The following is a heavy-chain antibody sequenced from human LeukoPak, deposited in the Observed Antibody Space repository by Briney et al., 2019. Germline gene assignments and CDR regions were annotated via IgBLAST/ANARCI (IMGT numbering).Heavy chain of an antibody. CDR1: GGSISSGGYC. V-gene: IGHV4-31*03. CDR3: ARYCSSTSCTYYYYYGMDV. D-gene: IGHD2-2*01. J-gene: IGHJ6*04. Sequence: PSQTLSLTCTVSGGSISSGGYCWSWIRQHPGKGLEWIGYIYYSGSTYYNPSLKRRVTISVDTSKNQFSLKLSSVTAADTAVYYCARYCSSTSCTYYYYYGMDVWGKGTTVTVSS. CDR2: IYYSGST.